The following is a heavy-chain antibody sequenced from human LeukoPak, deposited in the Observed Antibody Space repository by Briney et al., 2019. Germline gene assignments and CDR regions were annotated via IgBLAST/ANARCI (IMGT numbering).Heavy chain of an antibody. Sequence: GGSLRLSCAASGFTFSSYGMHWVRQAPGKGLEWVAFIRYDGSNKYYADSVKGRFTISRDNSKNTLYLQMNSLRAEDTAVYYCAKFGWELDAFDIWGQGTMVTVSS. CDR2: IRYDGSNK. V-gene: IGHV3-30*02. CDR3: AKFGWELDAFDI. D-gene: IGHD1-26*01. J-gene: IGHJ3*02. CDR1: GFTFSSYG.